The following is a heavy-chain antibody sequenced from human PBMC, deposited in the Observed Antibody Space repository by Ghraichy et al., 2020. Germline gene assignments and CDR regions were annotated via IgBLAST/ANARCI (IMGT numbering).Heavy chain of an antibody. J-gene: IGHJ6*02. CDR1: GFTFSSYA. CDR3: AKDRIAVAGESYYYYYGMDV. CDR2: ISGSGGNT. V-gene: IGHV3-23*01. Sequence: GGSLRLSCAASGFTFSSYAMSWVRQAPGKGLEWVSAISGSGGNTYYADSVKGRFTISRDNSKNTLYLQMNSLRAEDTAVYYCAKDRIAVAGESYYYYYGMDVWGQGTTVTVSS. D-gene: IGHD6-19*01.